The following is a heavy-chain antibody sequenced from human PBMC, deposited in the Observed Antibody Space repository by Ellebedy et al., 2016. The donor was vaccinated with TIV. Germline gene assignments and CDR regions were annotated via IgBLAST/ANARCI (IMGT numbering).Heavy chain of an antibody. CDR3: ATDGSYGDHLFPQHAFTT. J-gene: IGHJ3*02. D-gene: IGHD4-17*01. Sequence: GGSLRLSCAASGFSFRSYWMSWVRQVPGKGLEWVANIRQDGSDKYYVGSVKGRFTISIDNAKNSLFLQRNSLRADDTAVYYCATDGSYGDHLFPQHAFTTWGQGTMVSVSS. CDR2: IRQDGSDK. V-gene: IGHV3-7*03. CDR1: GFSFRSYW.